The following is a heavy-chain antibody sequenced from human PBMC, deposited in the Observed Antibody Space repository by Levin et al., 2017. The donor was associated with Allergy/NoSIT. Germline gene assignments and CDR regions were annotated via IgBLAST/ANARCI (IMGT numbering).Heavy chain of an antibody. CDR1: GDSISSGYFH. Sequence: GSLRLSCTVSGDSISSGYFHWGWIRQSPGKGLEWMGTIHYSGTTYYNPSLKGRIIISVNTSKNQFSLMLGSVTAADTAVYYCAREKWGSTPPDFWGQGTLVIVSS. CDR3: AREKWGSTPPDF. J-gene: IGHJ4*02. D-gene: IGHD1-26*01. CDR2: IHYSGTT. V-gene: IGHV4-39*07.